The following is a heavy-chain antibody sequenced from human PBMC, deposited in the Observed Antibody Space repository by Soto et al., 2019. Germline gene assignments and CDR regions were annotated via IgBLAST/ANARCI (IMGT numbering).Heavy chain of an antibody. J-gene: IGHJ6*02. CDR3: ARGHTGNNWNYVRYYYGMDV. D-gene: IGHD1-7*01. V-gene: IGHV4-59*08. CDR1: GGSISSYY. CDR2: IYYSGST. Sequence: SETLSLTCTVSGGSISSYYWSWIRQPPGKGLEWLGYIYYSGSTTYNPSLKSRVTISVDTSKNQFSLKLSSVTAADTAVYYCARGHTGNNWNYVRYYYGMDVWGQGTTVTVSS.